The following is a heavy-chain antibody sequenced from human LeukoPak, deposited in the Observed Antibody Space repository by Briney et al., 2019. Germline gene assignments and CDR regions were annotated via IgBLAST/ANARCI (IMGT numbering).Heavy chain of an antibody. CDR3: ARGGYCSSISCYRPDY. J-gene: IGHJ4*02. CDR1: GYTFTKYA. V-gene: IGHV1-3*03. CDR2: INPDNGNT. Sequence: ASVKVSCKASGYTFTKYAMHWVRQAPGQRLEWMGWINPDNGNTKYSKEFQGRVTITRDTSASTAYMELSSLRSEDMAAYYCARGGYCSSISCYRPDYWGQGTLVTVSS. D-gene: IGHD2-2*02.